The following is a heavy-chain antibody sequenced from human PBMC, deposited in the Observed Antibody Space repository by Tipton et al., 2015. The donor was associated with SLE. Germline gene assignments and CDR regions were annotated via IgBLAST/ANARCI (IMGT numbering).Heavy chain of an antibody. V-gene: IGHV3-11*04. CDR2: IDSSATTI. CDR1: GGSISSSSYY. CDR3: ARGGLSSGWYDAFDI. D-gene: IGHD6-19*01. J-gene: IGHJ3*02. Sequence: LSLTCTVSGGSISSSSYYWGWIRQAPGKGLEWVSYIDSSATTIYYADSVKGRFTISRDNSKNTLYLQMNSLRAEDTAVYYCARGGLSSGWYDAFDIWGQGTMVTVSS.